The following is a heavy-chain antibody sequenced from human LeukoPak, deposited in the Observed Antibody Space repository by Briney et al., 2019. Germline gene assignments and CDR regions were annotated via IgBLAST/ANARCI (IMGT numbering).Heavy chain of an antibody. D-gene: IGHD3-10*01. CDR3: AKGRSITMVRGPNDAFDI. Sequence: PSETLSLTCTVSGGSISSGSYYWSWIRQPAGKGLEWIGRIYTSGSTNYNPSLKSRVTISVDTSKNQFSLKLSSVTAADTAVYYCAKGRSITMVRGPNDAFDIWGQGTMVTVSS. V-gene: IGHV4-61*02. CDR1: GGSISSGSYY. J-gene: IGHJ3*02. CDR2: IYTSGST.